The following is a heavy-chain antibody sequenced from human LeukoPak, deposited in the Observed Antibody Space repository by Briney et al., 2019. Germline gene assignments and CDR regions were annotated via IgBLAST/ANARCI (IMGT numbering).Heavy chain of an antibody. CDR2: ISGSGGST. J-gene: IGHJ3*02. D-gene: IGHD4-11*01. CDR3: ARVAPYHDYMFEDAVDI. V-gene: IGHV3-23*01. CDR1: GFTFSSYA. Sequence: QAGGSLRLSCAASGFTFSSYAMSWVRQAPGKGLEWVPAISGSGGSTYYADSVKGRFTISRDNSKNTLYLQMNSLRAEDTALYYCARVAPYHDYMFEDAVDIWGQGTMVTVSS.